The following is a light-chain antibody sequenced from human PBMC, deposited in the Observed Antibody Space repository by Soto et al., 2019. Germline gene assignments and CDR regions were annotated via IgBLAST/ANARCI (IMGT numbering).Light chain of an antibody. V-gene: IGKV3-20*01. CDR1: QSVRSNY. CDR3: QQYGGSPYT. CDR2: GAS. J-gene: IGKJ2*01. Sequence: EIVLTQSPGTLSLSPGVRATLSCRASQSVRSNYLAWYQQKPGQAPRLPIYGASSRGTGIPDRFSGTESGTDFTHTISRLEPEDCAVYYCQQYGGSPYTFGQGTKLEIK.